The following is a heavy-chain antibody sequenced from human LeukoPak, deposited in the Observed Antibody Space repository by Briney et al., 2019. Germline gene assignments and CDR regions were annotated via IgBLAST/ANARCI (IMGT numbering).Heavy chain of an antibody. V-gene: IGHV3-66*01. CDR1: GITVNSDY. J-gene: IGHJ6*02. CDR3: ARATTLGYYYGLDV. CDR2: IYSGGGT. Sequence: PGGSLRRSCAGSGITVNSDYMSWVREAPGKGLEWVSAIYSGGGTYYADSVKGRFTISRDNPRTTVNLQMNSLSAEDTAVYYCARATTLGYYYGLDVWGQGTTVAVSS. D-gene: IGHD4-17*01.